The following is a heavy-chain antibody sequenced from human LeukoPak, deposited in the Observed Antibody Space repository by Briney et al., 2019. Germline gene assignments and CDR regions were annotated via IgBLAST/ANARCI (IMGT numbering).Heavy chain of an antibody. V-gene: IGHV4-34*01. J-gene: IGHJ6*03. CDR1: GGSFSGYY. CDR2: INHSGST. CDR3: ARVVAAAGSYYYYYMDV. D-gene: IGHD6-13*01. Sequence: SETLSLTCAVYGGSFSGYYWSWIRHPPRKGLEWIGEINHSGSTNYNPSLKSRVTISVETSKNQFSLKLSSVTSADTAVYYFARVVAAAGSYYYYYMDVWGKGTTVTISS.